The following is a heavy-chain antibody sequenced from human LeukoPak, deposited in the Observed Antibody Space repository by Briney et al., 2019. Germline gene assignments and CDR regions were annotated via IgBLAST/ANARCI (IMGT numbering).Heavy chain of an antibody. CDR1: GGSISSYY. CDR3: AKSLFYDSSGYWGNAFDI. Sequence: SETLSLTCTVSGGSISSYYWSWIRQPPGKGLEWIGYIYYSGSTNYNPSLKSRVTISVDTSKNQFSLKLSSVTAADTAMYYCAKSLFYDSSGYWGNAFDIWGQGTMVTVSS. D-gene: IGHD3-22*01. J-gene: IGHJ3*02. V-gene: IGHV4-59*01. CDR2: IYYSGST.